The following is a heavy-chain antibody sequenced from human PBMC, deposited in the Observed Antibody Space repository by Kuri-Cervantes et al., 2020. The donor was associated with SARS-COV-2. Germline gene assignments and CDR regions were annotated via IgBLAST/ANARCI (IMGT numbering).Heavy chain of an antibody. CDR3: ASSIAAAGWDAFDI. CDR1: GYTFTSYY. J-gene: IGHJ3*02. D-gene: IGHD6-13*01. CDR2: INPSGGST. V-gene: IGHV1-46*01. Sequence: ASVKVSCKASGYTFTSYYMHWVRQAPGQGLEWMGIINPSGGSTSYAQKFQGRVTITADKSTSTAYMELSSLRSEDTAVYYCASSIAAAGWDAFDIWGQGTMVTVSS.